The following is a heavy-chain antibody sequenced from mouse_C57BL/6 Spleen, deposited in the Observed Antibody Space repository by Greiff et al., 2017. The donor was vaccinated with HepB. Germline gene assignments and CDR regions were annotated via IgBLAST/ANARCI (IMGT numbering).Heavy chain of an antibody. CDR1: GFTFSDYY. CDR2: ISNGGGST. V-gene: IGHV5-12*01. J-gene: IGHJ3*01. Sequence: EVQGVESGGGLVQPGGSLKLSCAASGFTFSDYYMYWVRQTPEKRLEWVAYISNGGGSTYYPDTVKGRFTISRDNAKNTLYLQMSRLKSEDTAMYYCAREDGYDDPLFAYWGQGTLVTVSA. CDR3: AREDGYDDPLFAY. D-gene: IGHD2-2*01.